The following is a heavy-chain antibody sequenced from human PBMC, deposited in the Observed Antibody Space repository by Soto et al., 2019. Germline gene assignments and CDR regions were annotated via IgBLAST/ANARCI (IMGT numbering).Heavy chain of an antibody. CDR2: INSDGSST. CDR1: GFTFSSYW. V-gene: IGHV3-74*01. CDR3: ARIGYCSGGSCYPTYDY. Sequence: HPGGSLRLSCAASGFTFSSYWMHWVRQAPGKGLVWVSRINSDGSSTSYADSVKGRFTISRDNAKNTLYLQMNSLRAEDTAVYYCARIGYCSGGSCYPTYDYWGQGTLVTVSS. D-gene: IGHD2-15*01. J-gene: IGHJ4*02.